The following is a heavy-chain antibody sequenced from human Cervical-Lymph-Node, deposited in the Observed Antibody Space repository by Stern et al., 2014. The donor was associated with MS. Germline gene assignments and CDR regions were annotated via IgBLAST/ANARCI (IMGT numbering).Heavy chain of an antibody. J-gene: IGHJ4*02. CDR3: AKDRGSGWSLDY. CDR2: ISHDGSKK. V-gene: IGHV3-30*18. D-gene: IGHD6-19*01. Sequence: VHLVESGGGVVQPGRSLRLSCAGSGFTFSTYGMHWVRQAPGKGLGWVALISHDGSKKYYVDSVKGRFTISRDNSKNTMYVHMNSLRDEDTAVYYCAKDRGSGWSLDYWGQGTLVIVSS. CDR1: GFTFSTYG.